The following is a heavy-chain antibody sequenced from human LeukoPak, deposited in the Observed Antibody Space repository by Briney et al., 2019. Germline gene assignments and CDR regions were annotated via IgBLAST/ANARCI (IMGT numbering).Heavy chain of an antibody. D-gene: IGHD2-15*01. Sequence: SETLSLTGTGSGGSISSSSYYWGWIRQPSGKGREWIGFIFYSGTTNYNPSLKSRVTVSVDTSKNQFSLKLSSVTAADTAVYYYARGGWNKFDYWGQGTLVTVSS. J-gene: IGHJ4*02. CDR1: GGSISSSSYY. CDR3: ARGGWNKFDY. V-gene: IGHV4-61*05. CDR2: IFYSGTT.